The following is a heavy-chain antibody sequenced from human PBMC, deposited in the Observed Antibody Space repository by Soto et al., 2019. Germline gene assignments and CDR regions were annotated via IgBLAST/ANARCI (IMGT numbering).Heavy chain of an antibody. CDR1: GFTVSSNY. CDR2: IYDGGTT. D-gene: IGHD4-17*01. V-gene: IGHV3-53*01. CDR3: ARDIHDYGDYGY. Sequence: EVQLVESGGGLIQPGGSLRLSCVASGFTVSSNYMTWVRQAPGKGLEWVSVIYDGGTTYYADSVKGRFTISRDNSKNTLYLQRNNLRAEDSAVYYCARDIHDYGDYGYWGQGTLVTVSS. J-gene: IGHJ4*02.